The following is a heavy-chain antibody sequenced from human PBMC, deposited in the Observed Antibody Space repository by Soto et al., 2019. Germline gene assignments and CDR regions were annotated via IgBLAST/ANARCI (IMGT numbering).Heavy chain of an antibody. J-gene: IGHJ4*02. Sequence: PSETLSLTCTVSGCSISSYYWTWIRQPPGKGLEWIGYIYYSGSTNYNPSLKSRVTISVDTSKNQFSLKLSSVTAADKAVYYCARRWGRNFDYWGQGTLVTVSS. V-gene: IGHV4-59*08. CDR2: IYYSGST. D-gene: IGHD2-15*01. CDR3: ARRWGRNFDY. CDR1: GCSISSYY.